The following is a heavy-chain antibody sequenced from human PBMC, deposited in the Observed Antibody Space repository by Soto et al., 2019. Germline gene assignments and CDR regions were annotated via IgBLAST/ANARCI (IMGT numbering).Heavy chain of an antibody. J-gene: IGHJ4*02. CDR3: AKDYVLRYFDSLPGY. CDR1: GFTFSSYG. D-gene: IGHD3-9*01. CDR2: ISYDGSNK. V-gene: IGHV3-30*18. Sequence: PGGSLRLSCAASGFTFSSYGMHWVRQAPGKGLEWVAVISYDGSNKYYADSVKGRFTISRDNSKNTLYLQMNSLRAEDTAVYYCAKDYVLRYFDSLPGYWGQGTLVTVSS.